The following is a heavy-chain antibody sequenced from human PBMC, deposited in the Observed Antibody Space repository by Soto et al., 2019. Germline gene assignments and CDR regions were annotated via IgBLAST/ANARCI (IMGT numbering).Heavy chain of an antibody. V-gene: IGHV4-59*08. CDR3: AGHGPWSSSVFDY. CDR1: GGSISSYY. CDR2: IYYSGST. J-gene: IGHJ4*02. Sequence: QVQLQESGPGLVKPSETLSLTCTVSGGSISSYYWSWIRQPPGKGLEWIGYIYYSGSTNYNPSLKSRVTISVDTSKNQFSLKLSSVTAADTAVYYCAGHGPWSSSVFDYWGQGTLVTVSS. D-gene: IGHD6-13*01.